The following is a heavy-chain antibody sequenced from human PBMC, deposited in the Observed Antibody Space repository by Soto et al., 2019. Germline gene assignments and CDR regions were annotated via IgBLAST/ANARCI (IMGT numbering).Heavy chain of an antibody. CDR1: GGTFSSYT. D-gene: IGHD5-12*01. V-gene: IGHV1-69*02. Sequence: ASVKVSCKASGGTFSSYTISWVRQAPGQGLEWMGRIIPILGIANYAQKFQGRVTITADKSTSTAYMELSSLRSEDTAVYYCARLEYSGYAGTDYWGQGTLVTVSS. J-gene: IGHJ4*02. CDR3: ARLEYSGYAGTDY. CDR2: IIPILGIA.